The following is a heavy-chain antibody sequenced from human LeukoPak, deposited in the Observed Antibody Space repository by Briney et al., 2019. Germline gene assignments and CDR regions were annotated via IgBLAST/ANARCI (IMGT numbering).Heavy chain of an antibody. CDR1: GFTFSSYA. D-gene: IGHD3-9*01. V-gene: IGHV3-23*01. J-gene: IGHJ4*02. CDR3: AKHYDILTGYYTYFDY. Sequence: GGSLRLSCAASGFTFSSYAMSWVRQAPGKGLGWVSAISGSGGSTYYADSVKGRFTISRDNSKNTLYLQMNSLRAEDTAVYYWAKHYDILTGYYTYFDYWGQGTLVTVSS. CDR2: ISGSGGST.